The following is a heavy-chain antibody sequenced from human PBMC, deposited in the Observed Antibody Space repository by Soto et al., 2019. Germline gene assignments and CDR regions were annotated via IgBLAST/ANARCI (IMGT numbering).Heavy chain of an antibody. CDR3: AREGYSSSWYYYYAMDV. CDR2: IYYSGST. D-gene: IGHD6-13*01. Sequence: QVQLQESGPGLVKPSETLSLTCTVSGGSIGSYYWNWIRQPPGKGLEGIGYIYYSGSTNYNPSLKSRVTISVDTSKNQFSLKLSSVTAADTAVYYCAREGYSSSWYYYYAMDVWGQGTTVTVSS. V-gene: IGHV4-59*01. J-gene: IGHJ6*02. CDR1: GGSIGSYY.